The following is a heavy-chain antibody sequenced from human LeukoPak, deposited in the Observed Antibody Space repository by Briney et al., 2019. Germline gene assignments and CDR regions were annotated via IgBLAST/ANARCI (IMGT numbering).Heavy chain of an antibody. J-gene: IGHJ4*02. V-gene: IGHV3-48*03. CDR1: GFTFSSYG. Sequence: PGGSLRLSCAASGFTFSSYGMNWVRQAPGRGLEWVSFITNNGRTIYYADSVKGRFTISRDDAKNSLFLQMSSLRAEDTAVYYCARDYSNAWNYFDNWGQGTLVTVSS. CDR2: ITNNGRTI. CDR3: ARDYSNAWNYFDN. D-gene: IGHD6-19*01.